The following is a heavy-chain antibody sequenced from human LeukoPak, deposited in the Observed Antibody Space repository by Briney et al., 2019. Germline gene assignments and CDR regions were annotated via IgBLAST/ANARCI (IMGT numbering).Heavy chain of an antibody. V-gene: IGHV1-69*13. CDR1: GGTFSSYA. Sequence: SVKVSCKASGGTFSSYAISWVRQAPGQGLEWMGGIIPIFGTANYAQKFQGRVTITADESTSTAYMELSSLRSEETAVYYCARNYYGSGSYYRNAFDIWGQGTMVTVSS. D-gene: IGHD3-10*01. CDR3: ARNYYGSGSYYRNAFDI. CDR2: IIPIFGTA. J-gene: IGHJ3*02.